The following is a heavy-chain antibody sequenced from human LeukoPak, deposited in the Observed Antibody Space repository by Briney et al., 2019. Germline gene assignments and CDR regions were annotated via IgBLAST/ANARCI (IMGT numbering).Heavy chain of an antibody. J-gene: IGHJ2*01. CDR1: GFTFSSYG. CDR2: IRYDGSNK. D-gene: IGHD6-6*01. Sequence: GGSLRLSCAASGFTFSSYGMHWVRQAPGKGLEWVAFIRYDGSNKYYADSVKGRFTISRDNSKNTLYLQMNSLRAEDTAVYYCAKDYGDSSSDWYFDLWGRGTLVTVSS. V-gene: IGHV3-30*02. CDR3: AKDYGDSSSDWYFDL.